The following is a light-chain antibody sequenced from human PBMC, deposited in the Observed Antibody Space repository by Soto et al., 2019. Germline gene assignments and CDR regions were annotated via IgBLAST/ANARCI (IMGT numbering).Light chain of an antibody. J-gene: IGKJ1*01. CDR3: QQYNSSSPT. Sequence: DIQITQSPSTLSASVGDRVTITCRASQSISTWLAWYQPEPGKAPKILIHKASSLQSGVPSRFSGSGSGTDFTLTISSLHPDDFATYYCQQYNSSSPTFGQGTKVDIK. V-gene: IGKV1-5*03. CDR1: QSISTW. CDR2: KAS.